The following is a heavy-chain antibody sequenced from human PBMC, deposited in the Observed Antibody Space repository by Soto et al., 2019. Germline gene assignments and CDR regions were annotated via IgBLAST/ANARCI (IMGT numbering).Heavy chain of an antibody. Sequence: QAQLVESGGGVVQPGTSLRLSCAASGFTISTHGMHWVRQAPGTGLVWLANIWYDGSNKFYAESVKGRFSISKDNSKNTLYLQMSRLRAEDTAVYYCAAATPWNFHFPYWGQGTQVTVSS. V-gene: IGHV3-33*03. CDR3: AAATPWNFHFPY. J-gene: IGHJ4*02. D-gene: IGHD1-7*01. CDR1: GFTISTHG. CDR2: IWYDGSNK.